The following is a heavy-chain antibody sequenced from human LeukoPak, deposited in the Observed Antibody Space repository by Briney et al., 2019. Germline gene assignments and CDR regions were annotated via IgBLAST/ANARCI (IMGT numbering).Heavy chain of an antibody. D-gene: IGHD1-20*01. CDR3: ATISYNLNMNFHFDN. CDR2: ISYTGSA. J-gene: IGHJ4*02. V-gene: IGHV4-31*03. CDR1: GGSISTGAYY. Sequence: SETLSLTCTVSGGSISTGAYYWSWVRQHPGKGLEWIGYISYTGSAYYNPSPKSRVTLSVDTSENKFSVNLRSLTAADTAVYYCATISYNLNMNFHFDNWGQGTLVTVSS.